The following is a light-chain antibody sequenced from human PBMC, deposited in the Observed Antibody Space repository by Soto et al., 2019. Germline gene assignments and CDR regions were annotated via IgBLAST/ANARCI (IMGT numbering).Light chain of an antibody. Sequence: QSVLTQPPSASGTPGQRVTISCSGSSSNIGSNTVNWYQQLPGTAPKLLIYSNNQRPSGVPDRFSGSKSGTSASLAISGLQSEDEADYYCAAWDGSLNAVVFGGGTKVTV. CDR1: SSNIGSNT. CDR3: AAWDGSLNAVV. V-gene: IGLV1-44*01. J-gene: IGLJ2*01. CDR2: SNN.